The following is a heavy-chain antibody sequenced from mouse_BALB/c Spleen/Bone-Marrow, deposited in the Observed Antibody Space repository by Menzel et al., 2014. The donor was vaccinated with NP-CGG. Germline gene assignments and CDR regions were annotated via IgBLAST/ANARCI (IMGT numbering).Heavy chain of an antibody. CDR2: ITSGGGRP. Sequence: QTPEKRLEWAAYITSGGGRPYYPDTVKGRFTISRNNAKNTLYLQMSSLKSEDTSMYYCARDYDYDYWGQGTTLTVSS. V-gene: IGHV5-12-1*01. D-gene: IGHD2-4*01. CDR3: ARDYDYDY. J-gene: IGHJ2*01.